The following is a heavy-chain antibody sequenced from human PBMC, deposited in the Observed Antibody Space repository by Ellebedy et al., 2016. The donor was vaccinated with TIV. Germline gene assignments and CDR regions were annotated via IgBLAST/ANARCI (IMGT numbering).Heavy chain of an antibody. J-gene: IGHJ4*02. V-gene: IGHV4-59*01. D-gene: IGHD2-21*02. CDR3: ARGRGVTDF. CDR2: IYYSGST. CDR1: GGSISTYY. Sequence: SETLSLTCTVSGGSISTYYWSWIRQPPGKGLEWIGNIYYSGSTNYNPSLKSRVTISVDTSKIQFSLRLSSVTAADTAVYYCARGRGVTDFWGQGTLVTVSS.